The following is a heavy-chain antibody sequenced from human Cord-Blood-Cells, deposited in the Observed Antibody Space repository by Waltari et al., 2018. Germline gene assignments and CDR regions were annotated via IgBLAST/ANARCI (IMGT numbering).Heavy chain of an antibody. CDR1: GFTLSQAW. J-gene: IGHJ4*02. CDR3: TTETTRGAGLDY. CDR2: IKSKTDGGTT. D-gene: IGHD6-19*01. Sequence: EVQLVGSGRGLVKPGGSVRPAWAASGFTLSQAWSLWARRVPGKGLEWVGGIKSKTDGGTTDYVGPMKGRFTISRDDSKNTLYLQMNSLKTEDTAVYYCTTETTRGAGLDYWGQGTLVTVSS. V-gene: IGHV3-15*01.